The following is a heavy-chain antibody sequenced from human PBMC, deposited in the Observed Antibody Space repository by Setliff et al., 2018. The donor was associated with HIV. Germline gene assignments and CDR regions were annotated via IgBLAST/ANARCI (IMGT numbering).Heavy chain of an antibody. Sequence: PGGSLRLSCTASGFTFSSYSMNWVRQAPGKGLEWVSSISSGSSYIYYPDSVKGRFTISRDNAKNSVYLQMNSLRVEDTAMYYCTKDHLSGWASDCWGQGTLVTVSS. CDR3: TKDHLSGWASDC. V-gene: IGHV3-21*01. CDR1: GFTFSSYS. CDR2: ISSGSSYI. J-gene: IGHJ4*02. D-gene: IGHD6-19*01.